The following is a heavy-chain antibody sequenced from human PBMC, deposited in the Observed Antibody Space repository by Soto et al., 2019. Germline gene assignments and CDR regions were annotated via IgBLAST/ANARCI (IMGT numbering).Heavy chain of an antibody. CDR3: ARGQGGYYDSSGYYEFDY. CDR1: GYTFTGYY. D-gene: IGHD3-22*01. V-gene: IGHV1-2*02. Sequence: ASVKVSCNASGYTFTGYYMHWVRQAPGQGLEWMGWINPNSGGTNYAQKFQGRVTMTRDTSISTAYMELSRLRSDDTAVYYCARGQGGYYDSSGYYEFDYWGQGTLVTVSS. J-gene: IGHJ4*02. CDR2: INPNSGGT.